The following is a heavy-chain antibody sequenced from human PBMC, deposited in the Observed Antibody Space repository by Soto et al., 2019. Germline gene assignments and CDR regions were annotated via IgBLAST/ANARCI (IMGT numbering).Heavy chain of an antibody. J-gene: IGHJ5*02. CDR2: IHYTGVT. CDR1: GGSISSSSYH. CDR3: ARGISWFDP. V-gene: IGHV4-39*01. D-gene: IGHD3-10*01. Sequence: PSETLSLTCTVSGGSISSSSYHWGWIRQPPGKGLEWIGSIHYTGVTYHNPSLKSRATISVDTSKNQFSLKLSSVTAADTAMYYCARGISWFDPWGQGTLVTVSS.